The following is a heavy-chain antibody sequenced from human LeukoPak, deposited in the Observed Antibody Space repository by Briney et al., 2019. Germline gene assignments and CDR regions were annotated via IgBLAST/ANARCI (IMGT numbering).Heavy chain of an antibody. D-gene: IGHD3-3*01. CDR1: GFTFSSYA. Sequence: GGSLRLSCSASGFTFSSYAMHWVRQAPGKGLEYVSAISSNGGSTYYADSVKGRFTISRDNSKNTLYLQMNSLRAEDTAVYYCAKEDSYDFWSGSDLMDVWGQGTTVTVSS. V-gene: IGHV3-64*04. CDR3: AKEDSYDFWSGSDLMDV. CDR2: ISSNGGST. J-gene: IGHJ6*02.